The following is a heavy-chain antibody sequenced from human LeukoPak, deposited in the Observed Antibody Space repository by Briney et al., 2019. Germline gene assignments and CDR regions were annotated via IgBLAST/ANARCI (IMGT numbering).Heavy chain of an antibody. D-gene: IGHD3-22*01. J-gene: IGHJ6*02. CDR1: GGSISSGDYY. Sequence: SGTLSLTCTVSGGSISSGDYYWSWIRQPPGKGLEWIGYIYYSGSTYYNPSLKSRVTISVDTSKNQFSLKLSSVTAADTAVYYCARYDSSGYYYYYYGMDVWGQGTTVTVSS. CDR3: ARYDSSGYYYYYYGMDV. V-gene: IGHV4-30-4*01. CDR2: IYYSGST.